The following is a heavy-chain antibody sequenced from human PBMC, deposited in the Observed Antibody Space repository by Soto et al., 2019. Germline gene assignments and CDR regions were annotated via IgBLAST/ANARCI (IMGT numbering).Heavy chain of an antibody. CDR3: AKVGHIFVLVPAGMGDRDAFDI. CDR2: ISGSGGST. CDR1: GFTFSSYA. V-gene: IGHV3-23*01. Sequence: GGSLRLSCAASGFTFSSYAMTWVRQAPGKGLEWVSAISGSGGSTYYADSVKGRFTISRDNSKNTLYLQMNSLRAEDTAVYYCAKVGHIFVLVPAGMGDRDAFDIWGQGTMVTVSS. J-gene: IGHJ3*02. D-gene: IGHD2-2*01.